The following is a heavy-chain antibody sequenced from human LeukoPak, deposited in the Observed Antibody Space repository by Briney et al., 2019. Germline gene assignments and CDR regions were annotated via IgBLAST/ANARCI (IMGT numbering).Heavy chain of an antibody. Sequence: TGGSLRLSCAASGFTFSSYGMHWVRQAPGKGLEWVAFIRYDGSNKYYADSVKGRFTISRDNSKNTLYLQMNSLRAEDTAVYYCANREGGYTYDPFDYWGQGTLVTVSS. J-gene: IGHJ4*02. D-gene: IGHD5-18*01. CDR3: ANREGGYTYDPFDY. CDR1: GFTFSSYG. CDR2: IRYDGSNK. V-gene: IGHV3-30*02.